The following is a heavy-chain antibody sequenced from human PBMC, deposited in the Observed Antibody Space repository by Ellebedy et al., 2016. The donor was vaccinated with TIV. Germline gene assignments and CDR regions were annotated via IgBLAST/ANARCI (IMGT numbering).Heavy chain of an antibody. D-gene: IGHD2-15*01. CDR3: ARDRLGGSCYLGY. CDR1: GFTFSSYG. J-gene: IGHJ4*02. Sequence: GGSLRLSXAASGFTFSSYGMHWVRQAPGKGLEWVSYISSSGSTIYYADSVKGRFTISRDNAKNSLYLQMNSLRAEDTAVYYCARDRLGGSCYLGYWGQGTLVTVSS. V-gene: IGHV3-48*04. CDR2: ISSSGSTI.